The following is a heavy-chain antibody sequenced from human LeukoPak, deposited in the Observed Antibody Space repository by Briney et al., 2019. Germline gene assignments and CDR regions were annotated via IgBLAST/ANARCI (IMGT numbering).Heavy chain of an antibody. J-gene: IGHJ4*02. CDR3: AKFQGXYXVSYYFHY. CDR1: GFTFSTYA. V-gene: IGHV3-23*01. CDR2: ISNSGGST. Sequence: SGGSLRLSCAASGFTFSTYAMNWVRQAPGKGLEWVSAISNSGGSTYYADSVKGRFTISRDNSKNTLYLQMNSLRAEDTAVYYCAKFQGXYXVSYYFHYWGQGTLATVSS. D-gene: IGHD4-11*01.